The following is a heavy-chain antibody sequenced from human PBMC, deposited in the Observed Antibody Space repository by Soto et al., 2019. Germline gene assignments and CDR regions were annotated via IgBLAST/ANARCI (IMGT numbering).Heavy chain of an antibody. J-gene: IGHJ6*02. D-gene: IGHD4-4*01. V-gene: IGHV1-69*01. CDR2: IIPIFGTA. CDR1: GGTFSSYA. Sequence: QVQLVQSGAEVKKPGSSVKVSCTASGGTFSSYAISWVRQAPGQGLEWMGGIIPIFGTANYAQKFQGRVTITADESTSTAYMELSSLRSEDTAVHYCARDIRGTVTTELYYYYGMDVWGQGTTVTVSS. CDR3: ARDIRGTVTTELYYYYGMDV.